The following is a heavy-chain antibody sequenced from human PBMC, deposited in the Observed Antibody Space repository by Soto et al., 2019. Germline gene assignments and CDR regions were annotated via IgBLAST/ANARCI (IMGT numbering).Heavy chain of an antibody. J-gene: IGHJ6*02. CDR3: ARTSGAGKIYYATEV. D-gene: IGHD6-13*01. Sequence: SETLSLTCTVSGGSISSYYWSWIRQPPGKGLEWIGYIYYSGSTNYNPSLKSRVTISVDTSKNQFSLKLSSVTAADTAMYYCARTSGAGKIYYATEVWGHGTTVTVSS. CDR1: GGSISSYY. CDR2: IYYSGST. V-gene: IGHV4-59*01.